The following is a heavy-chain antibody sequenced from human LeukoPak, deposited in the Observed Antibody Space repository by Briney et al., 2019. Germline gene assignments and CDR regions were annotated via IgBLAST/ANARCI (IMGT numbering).Heavy chain of an antibody. V-gene: IGHV4-59*11. Sequence: SETLSLTCTVSGGSISSHYWSWIRQPPGKGLEWIGYIYYSGSTNYNPSLKSRVTISVDTSKNQFSLKLSSVTAADTAVYYCARAALRFLEWLLYYWGQGTLVTVSS. J-gene: IGHJ4*02. D-gene: IGHD3-3*01. CDR2: IYYSGST. CDR3: ARAALRFLEWLLYY. CDR1: GGSISSHY.